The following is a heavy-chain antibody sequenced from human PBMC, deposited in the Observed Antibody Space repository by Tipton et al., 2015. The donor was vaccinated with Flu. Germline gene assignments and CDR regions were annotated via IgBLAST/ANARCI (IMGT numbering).Heavy chain of an antibody. CDR2: INPNSGCT. CDR3: AREDDGSGSYHSYYGMDV. Sequence: QLVQSGAEVKKPGASVKVSCKASGYTFTGYYMHWVRQAPGQGLEWMGRINPNSGCTNYAQKFQGRVTMTRDTSISTAYMELSRLRSDDSSVYYCAREDDGSGSYHSYYGMDVWGQGTSVTVSS. J-gene: IGHJ6*02. D-gene: IGHD3-10*01. CDR1: GYTFTGYY. V-gene: IGHV1-2*06.